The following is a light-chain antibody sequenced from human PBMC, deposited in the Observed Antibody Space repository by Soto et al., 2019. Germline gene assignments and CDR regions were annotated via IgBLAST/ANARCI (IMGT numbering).Light chain of an antibody. Sequence: DIQMTQSPSSLSASVGDRVTITCRASQSISTYLNWFQQKPGKAPEVLIYATSSLQSGVPSRFSGSGSGTEFTLTISSLQPEDVETYYCQQTYTRLLSFGAGTKVDIX. CDR2: ATS. J-gene: IGKJ4*01. CDR3: QQTYTRLLS. V-gene: IGKV1-39*01. CDR1: QSISTY.